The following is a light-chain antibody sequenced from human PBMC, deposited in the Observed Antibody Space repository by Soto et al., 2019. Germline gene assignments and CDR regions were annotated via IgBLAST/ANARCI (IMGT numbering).Light chain of an antibody. CDR1: QSVSSY. CDR3: QQRSNWPPYT. J-gene: IGKJ2*01. CDR2: DAS. V-gene: IGKV3-11*01. Sequence: EIVLTQSPTTLSISPGERATLCCRASQSVSSYLAWYQQKPGQAPRLLIYDASNRATGIPARFSGSGSGTDFTLTISSLEPEDFAVYYCQQRSNWPPYTFGQGTKLEIK.